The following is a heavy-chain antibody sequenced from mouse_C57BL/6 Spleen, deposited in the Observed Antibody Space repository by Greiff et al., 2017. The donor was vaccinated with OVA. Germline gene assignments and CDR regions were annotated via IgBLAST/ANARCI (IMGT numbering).Heavy chain of an antibody. J-gene: IGHJ1*03. D-gene: IGHD2-1*01. CDR1: GYTFTDYN. Sequence: EVQLQQSGPELVKPGASVKIPCKASGYTFTDYNMDWVKQSHGKSLEWIGDINPNNGGTIYNQKFKGKATLTVDKSSSTAYMELRSLTSEDTAVYYCAREEDYGNSYWYCDVWGTGTTVTVSS. CDR2: INPNNGGT. CDR3: AREEDYGNSYWYCDV. V-gene: IGHV1-18*01.